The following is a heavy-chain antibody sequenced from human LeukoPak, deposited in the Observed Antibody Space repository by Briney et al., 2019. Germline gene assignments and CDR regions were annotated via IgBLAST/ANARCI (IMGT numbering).Heavy chain of an antibody. CDR2: FDPEDDER. Sequence: ASVKVSCKVCGYGLRESSMHWVRQAPGKGLEWVGGFDPEDDERVYAQMLQGRVTMTEDTSTDTAYMELSSLRSEATAVYFCATGRPGSLLDYWGQGTLVTVSS. V-gene: IGHV1-24*01. J-gene: IGHJ4*02. CDR3: ATGRPGSLLDY. D-gene: IGHD1-1*01. CDR1: GYGLRESS.